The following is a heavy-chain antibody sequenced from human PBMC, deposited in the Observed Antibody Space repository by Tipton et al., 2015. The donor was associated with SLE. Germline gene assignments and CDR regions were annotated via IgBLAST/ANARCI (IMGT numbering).Heavy chain of an antibody. D-gene: IGHD4/OR15-4a*01. CDR1: GFSFRRNG. V-gene: IGHV3-30*02. CDR2: IPHHEKNQ. J-gene: IGHJ4*02. CDR3: AKDPPDYGMDV. Sequence: GSLRLSCAASGFSFRRNGMHWVRQAPGKGLEWVAFIPHHEKNQYYADSVKGRSTISRDSYKNILYLQMNSLRHEDTGIYYCAKDPPDYGMDVWGQGTLVTVFS.